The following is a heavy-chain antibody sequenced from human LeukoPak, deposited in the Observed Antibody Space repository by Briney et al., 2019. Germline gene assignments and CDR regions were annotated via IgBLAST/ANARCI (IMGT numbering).Heavy chain of an antibody. J-gene: IGHJ4*02. CDR1: GFTFGDYY. Sequence: GGSLRLSCAASGFTFGDYYMSWIRQSPGRGLEWVSYISASGSTIYYADSVKGRFTISRDNAKNSLYLQMNSLRAEDTALYYRARDGGLETYDYWGQGTLVTVSS. CDR2: ISASGSTI. CDR3: ARDGGLETYDY. D-gene: IGHD3-16*01. V-gene: IGHV3-11*01.